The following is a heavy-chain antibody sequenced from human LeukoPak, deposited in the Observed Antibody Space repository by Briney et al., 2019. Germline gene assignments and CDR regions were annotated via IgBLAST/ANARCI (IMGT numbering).Heavy chain of an antibody. V-gene: IGHV3-7*01. CDR1: GFTFSGNW. CDR3: ARPGVSGGY. D-gene: IGHD6-13*01. Sequence: GGSLTLSCEASGFTFSGNWMSWVRQAPGKGLEWVASINPDGSQKLYVDSVKGRFTISRDNAKNSLYLQMNSLRAEDTAVYYCARPGVSGGYWGQGTLVTVSS. J-gene: IGHJ4*02. CDR2: INPDGSQK.